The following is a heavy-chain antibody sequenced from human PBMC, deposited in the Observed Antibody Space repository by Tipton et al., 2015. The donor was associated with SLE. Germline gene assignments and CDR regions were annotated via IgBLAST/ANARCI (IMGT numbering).Heavy chain of an antibody. V-gene: IGHV4-59*11. CDR2: LYYSGTT. J-gene: IGHJ4*02. D-gene: IGHD6-19*01. CDR1: GGSISSHF. Sequence: TLSLTCTVSGGSISSHFWSWIRQPPGKGLEWIGYLYYSGTTNYNPSLKSRVTMSVDTSKNQFSLKLSSVTAADTALYYCARDVDRWLFRDWGQGTLVTVSS. CDR3: ARDVDRWLFRD.